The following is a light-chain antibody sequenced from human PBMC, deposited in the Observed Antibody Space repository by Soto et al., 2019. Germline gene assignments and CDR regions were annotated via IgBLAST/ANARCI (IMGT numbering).Light chain of an antibody. CDR1: SSDVGGYNY. Sequence: QSVLTQPPSASGSPGQSVTISCTGTSSDVGGYNYVSWYQQHPGKAPKLIIYEVIKRPSGVSDRFSGSKSGNTASLTVSGLQAEDEADYYCSSYGGRKDVIFGGGTQLTVL. J-gene: IGLJ2*01. CDR2: EVI. V-gene: IGLV2-8*01. CDR3: SSYGGRKDVI.